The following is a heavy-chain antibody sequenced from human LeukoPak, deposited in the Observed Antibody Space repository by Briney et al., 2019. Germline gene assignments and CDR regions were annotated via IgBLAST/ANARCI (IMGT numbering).Heavy chain of an antibody. V-gene: IGHV3-30*02. D-gene: IGHD3-22*01. CDR3: AKDGKMIVVLFGAFDI. Sequence: GGSLRLSCAASGFALSDSYMSWIRQAPGKGLEWVAFIRYDGSDKYYADSVKGRFTISRDNSKKTLYMQMNSLRPEDTAVYYCAKDGKMIVVLFGAFDIWGQGTMATVSS. J-gene: IGHJ3*02. CDR1: GFALSDSY. CDR2: IRYDGSDK.